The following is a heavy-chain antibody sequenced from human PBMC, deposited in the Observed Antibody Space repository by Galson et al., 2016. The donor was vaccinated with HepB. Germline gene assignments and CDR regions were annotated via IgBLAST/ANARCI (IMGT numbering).Heavy chain of an antibody. D-gene: IGHD3-9*01. CDR3: AKGAYEILTGYT. J-gene: IGHJ4*02. CDR1: GFIFNDYA. Sequence: SLRLSCATSGFIFNDYAMHWVRQAPGKGLEWISFMTSDGTHNYADSVKGRFTISRDSGRNSAYLQMNSLRSEDTAFYYCAKGAYEILTGYTWGQGTLVTVSS. V-gene: IGHV3-43*02. CDR2: MTSDGTH.